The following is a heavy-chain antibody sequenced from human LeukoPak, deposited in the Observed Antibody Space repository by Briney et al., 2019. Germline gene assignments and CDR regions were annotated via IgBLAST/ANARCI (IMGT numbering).Heavy chain of an antibody. CDR3: ARHRIAARGSFDY. D-gene: IGHD6-6*01. V-gene: IGHV4-39*01. CDR2: IYYSGST. J-gene: IGHJ4*02. Sequence: PSESLSLTCTVSGGSVSSRRYYWGWIRQPPGKGLEWIVTIYYSGSTDYNPSLKSRVTISVDTSKDQFSLDLSSVTAADTAVYYCARHRIAARGSFDYWGQGTLVTVSS. CDR1: GGSVSSRRYY.